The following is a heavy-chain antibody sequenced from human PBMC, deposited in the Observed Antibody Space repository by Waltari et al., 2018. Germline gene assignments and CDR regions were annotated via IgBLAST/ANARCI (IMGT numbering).Heavy chain of an antibody. CDR3: MTDYRDDGY. J-gene: IGHJ4*02. Sequence: EVQLADSGGDLVKPGGSLRLSCSVSGNSFRNAWLNWVRQAPVKGLECVGRLKSMADGGTTDYTAPVKGRFTIFGDDSKNTVYLQMSSLKTEDTAVYYCMTDYRDDGYWGQGTLVTVSS. CDR2: LKSMADGGTT. D-gene: IGHD3-16*02. V-gene: IGHV3-15*07. CDR1: GNSFRNAW.